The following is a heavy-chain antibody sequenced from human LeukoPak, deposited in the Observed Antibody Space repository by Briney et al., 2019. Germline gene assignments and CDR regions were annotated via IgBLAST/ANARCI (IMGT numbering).Heavy chain of an antibody. J-gene: IGHJ6*03. V-gene: IGHV3-9*01. CDR3: AKDARGGYYYYMDV. Sequence: GGPLRLSCAASGFTFDDYAMHWVRQAPGKGLEWVSGISWNSGSIGYADSVKGRFTISRDNAKNSLYLQMNSLRAEDTGLYYCAKDARGGYYYYMDVWGKGTTVSVSS. D-gene: IGHD3-16*01. CDR1: GFTFDDYA. CDR2: ISWNSGSI.